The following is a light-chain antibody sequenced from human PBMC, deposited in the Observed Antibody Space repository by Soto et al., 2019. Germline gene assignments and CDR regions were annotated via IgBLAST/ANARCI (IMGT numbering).Light chain of an antibody. CDR3: QQSSSTPLT. J-gene: IGKJ4*01. CDR1: QSISSY. CDR2: AAS. Sequence: LQMTQSRSSLSASVGDRVTITCRASQSISSYLNWYQQKPGKAPKLLIYAASSLQSGVPSRFSGSGSGTDFTLTISSLQPEDFATYYCQQSSSTPLTFGGGTKVDIK. V-gene: IGKV1-39*01.